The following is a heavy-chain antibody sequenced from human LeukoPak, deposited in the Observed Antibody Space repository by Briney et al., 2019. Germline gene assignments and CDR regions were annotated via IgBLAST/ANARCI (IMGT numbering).Heavy chain of an antibody. Sequence: ASVKVSCKASGYTFTTHAMNWVRQAPGQGLEWMGWINPNTGDPTYAQGFTGRFVFSLDTSVSTAYLQISSLEAEDTAVYYCAELGITMIGGVWGKGTTVTISS. V-gene: IGHV7-4-1*02. D-gene: IGHD3-10*02. CDR1: GYTFTTHA. J-gene: IGHJ6*04. CDR3: AELGITMIGGV. CDR2: INPNTGDP.